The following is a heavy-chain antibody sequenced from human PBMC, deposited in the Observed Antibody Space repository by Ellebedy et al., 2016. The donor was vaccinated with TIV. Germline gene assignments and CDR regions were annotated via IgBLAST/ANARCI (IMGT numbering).Heavy chain of an antibody. V-gene: IGHV3-30*03. J-gene: IGHJ3*02. CDR2: ISYDGSNK. CDR3: ATCSGGSCYSDAFDI. CDR1: GFRFSTHG. D-gene: IGHD2-15*01. Sequence: PGGSLRLSCAASGFRFSTHGMHWVRQAPGKGLEWVALISYDGSNKYYADSVKGRFTISRDSSKNTLYLQMNSLRAEDTAVYYCATCSGGSCYSDAFDIWGQGTMVTVSS.